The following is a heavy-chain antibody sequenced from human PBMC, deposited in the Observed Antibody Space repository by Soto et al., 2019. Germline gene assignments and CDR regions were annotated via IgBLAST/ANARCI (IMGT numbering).Heavy chain of an antibody. J-gene: IGHJ5*02. CDR3: AKGFSSGWYVES. CDR1: GGSVSSDAYY. V-gene: IGHV4-61*08. Sequence: SETLSLTCSVSGGSVSSDAYYWSWIRQPPGKTLEWIGFILSGGGTSTNPSLRSRLSISVDTSRNQFSLRLTSVTASDTGVYFCAKGFSSGWYVESWGRGTLVTVS. D-gene: IGHD6-19*01. CDR2: ILSGGGT.